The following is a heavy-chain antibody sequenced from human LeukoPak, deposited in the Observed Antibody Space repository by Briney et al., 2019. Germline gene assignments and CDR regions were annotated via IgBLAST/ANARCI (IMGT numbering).Heavy chain of an antibody. V-gene: IGHV3-21*01. CDR1: GFTFSSYS. CDR2: ISSSSSYI. D-gene: IGHD3-22*01. Sequence: GGSLRLSCAASGFTFSSYSMNWVRQAPGKGLEWVSSISSSSSYIYYADSVKGRFTISRDNAKNSLYLQMNSLRAEDTAVYYCARSGTTYYYDSGSRIWGQGTMVTVSS. CDR3: ARSGTTYYYDSGSRI. J-gene: IGHJ3*02.